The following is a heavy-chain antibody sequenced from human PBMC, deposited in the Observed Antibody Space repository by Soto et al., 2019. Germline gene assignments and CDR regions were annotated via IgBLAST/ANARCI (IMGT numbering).Heavy chain of an antibody. D-gene: IGHD2-2*01. CDR3: ARAIVVVPAAMPVCAFDI. CDR2: IYYSGST. CDR1: GGSISSYY. V-gene: IGHV4-59*12. Sequence: SETLSLTCTVSGGSISSYYWSWIRQPPGKGLEWIGYIYYSGSTNYNPSLKSRVTISVDTSKNQFSLKLSSVTAADTAVYYCARAIVVVPAAMPVCAFDIWGQGTMVTVSS. J-gene: IGHJ3*02.